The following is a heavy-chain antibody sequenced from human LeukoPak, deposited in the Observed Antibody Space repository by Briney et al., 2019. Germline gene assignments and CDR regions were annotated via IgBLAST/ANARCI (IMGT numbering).Heavy chain of an antibody. V-gene: IGHV4-34*01. Sequence: SETLSLTCAVYGGSFSGHYWSWIRQPPGKGLEWIGEINDSGSTNYNPSLKSRVIISVDTSKNQFSLKLSSVTAADTAVYYCARQRVAAAGTNWFDPWGQGTLVTVSS. CDR3: ARQRVAAAGTNWFDP. D-gene: IGHD6-13*01. CDR2: INDSGST. J-gene: IGHJ5*02. CDR1: GGSFSGHY.